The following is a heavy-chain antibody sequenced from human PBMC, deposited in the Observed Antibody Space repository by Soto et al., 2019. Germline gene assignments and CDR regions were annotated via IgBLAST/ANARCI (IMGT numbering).Heavy chain of an antibody. J-gene: IGHJ4*02. CDR2: ISGSGGST. CDR3: AKDLYSSGWYLLAFDY. D-gene: IGHD6-19*01. CDR1: GFTFSSYA. V-gene: IGHV3-23*01. Sequence: PGGSLRLSCAASGFTFSSYAMSWVRQAPGKGLEWVSAISGSGGSTYYADSVKGRFTISRDNSKNTLYLQMNSLRAEDTAVYYCAKDLYSSGWYLLAFDYWGQGTLVTVSS.